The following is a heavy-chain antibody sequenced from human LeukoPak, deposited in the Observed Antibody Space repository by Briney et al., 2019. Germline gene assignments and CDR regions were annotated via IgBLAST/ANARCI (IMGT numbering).Heavy chain of an antibody. V-gene: IGHV3-66*01. CDR1: GFTVRTNY. CDR3: ARVGRDDDAGVFDY. CDR2: IYSGGST. Sequence: PGGSLRLSCAASGFTVRTNYMTWVRQAPGKGLEWVSVIYSGGSTYYADSVKGIFTITRNNSKSTQYLQMKSLRAEDTGVYYCARVGRDDDAGVFDYWGQGTLVTVSS. D-gene: IGHD5-24*01. J-gene: IGHJ4*02.